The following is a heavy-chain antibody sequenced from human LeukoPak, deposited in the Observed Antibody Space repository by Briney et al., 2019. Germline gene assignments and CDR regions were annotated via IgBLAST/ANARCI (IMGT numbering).Heavy chain of an antibody. V-gene: IGHV4-34*01. CDR3: ATFRWGVGFEY. CDR2: IHHSVST. CDR1: GESFSGSFSDYY. Sequence: SETLSLTCAVYGESFSGSFSDYYWACIRQTPGKGLEWIGEIHHSVSTNYTPSLKSRVSLSVDTSKNQFSLKLNSLTAADTAVYYCATFRWGVGFEYWGQGTLATVSS. D-gene: IGHD3-16*01. J-gene: IGHJ4*02.